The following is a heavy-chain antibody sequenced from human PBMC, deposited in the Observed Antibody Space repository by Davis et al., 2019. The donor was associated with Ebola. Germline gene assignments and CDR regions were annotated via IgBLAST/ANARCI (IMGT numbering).Heavy chain of an antibody. CDR1: GYTFTSYG. Sequence: ASVKVSCKASGYTFTSYGISWVRQAPGQGLEWMCLISAYNGNTNYAQKLQGRVTITTDTSARTVYMEMSRLSTEDTAVYFCARLNWDYGLYYGLDVWGRGTTVIVSS. J-gene: IGHJ6*04. D-gene: IGHD1-7*01. V-gene: IGHV1-18*04. CDR2: ISAYNGNT. CDR3: ARLNWDYGLYYGLDV.